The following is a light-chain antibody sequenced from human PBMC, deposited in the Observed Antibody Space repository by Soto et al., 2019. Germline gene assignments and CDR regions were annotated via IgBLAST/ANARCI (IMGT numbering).Light chain of an antibody. CDR1: QSVSSY. J-gene: IGKJ5*01. V-gene: IGKV3-11*01. CDR3: QQRSNWPPS. Sequence: IVLTPAPGILSLSPGARASLSGRASQSVSSYLAWYQQKPGQAPRLLIYDASNRATGIPARFSGSGSGTDFTLTISSLEPEDFAVYYCQQRSNWPPSFGQGTRLEI. CDR2: DAS.